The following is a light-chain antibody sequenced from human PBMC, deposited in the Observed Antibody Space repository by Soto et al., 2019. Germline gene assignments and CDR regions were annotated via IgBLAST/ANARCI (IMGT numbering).Light chain of an antibody. V-gene: IGLV2-14*01. CDR2: EVS. J-gene: IGLJ1*01. CDR1: SSDVGGYNY. CDR3: SSFADSSARDYV. Sequence: QSALTQPASVSGSPGQSITISCTGTSSDVGGYNYVSWYQQHPGKAPKLMIYEVSNRPSGVSSRFSGSKSGNTASLTISGLQADAEYHYYCSSFADSSARDYVFGGGTKLTVL.